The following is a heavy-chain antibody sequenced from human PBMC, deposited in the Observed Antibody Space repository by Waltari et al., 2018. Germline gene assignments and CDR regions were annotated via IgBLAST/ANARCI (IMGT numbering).Heavy chain of an antibody. CDR1: GGPFSSHP. J-gene: IGHJ4*02. Sequence: QVQLVQSGAEVKKPGSSVKVPCKASGGPFSSHPISWVRQAPGQGLEWMGGIIPIFGTANYAQKFQGRVTITADKSTSTAYMELSSLRSEDTAVYYCASYGSSWYGVFDYWGQGTLVTVSS. CDR2: IIPIFGTA. D-gene: IGHD6-13*01. CDR3: ASYGSSWYGVFDY. V-gene: IGHV1-69*06.